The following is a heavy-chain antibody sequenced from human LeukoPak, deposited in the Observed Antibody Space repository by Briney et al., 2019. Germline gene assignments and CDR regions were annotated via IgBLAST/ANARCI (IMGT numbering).Heavy chain of an antibody. J-gene: IGHJ2*01. Sequence: PSETLSLTCTVSGGSISSYYWSWIRQPAGKGLEWIGRIYTSGSTNYNPSLKSRVTMSVDTSKNQFSLKLSSVTAADTAVYYCASQHYGSGSYYWYFDLWGRGTLVTVSS. CDR1: GGSISSYY. D-gene: IGHD3-10*01. CDR3: ASQHYGSGSYYWYFDL. V-gene: IGHV4-4*07. CDR2: IYTSGST.